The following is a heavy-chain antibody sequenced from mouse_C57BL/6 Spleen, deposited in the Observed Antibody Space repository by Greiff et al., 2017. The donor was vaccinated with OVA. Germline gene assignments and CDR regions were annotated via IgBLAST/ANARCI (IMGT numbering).Heavy chain of an antibody. CDR2: IDPANGNT. CDR3: ARSYYGSSSVGYIDV. V-gene: IGHV14-3*01. Sequence: EVQLQQSVAELVRPGASVKLSCTASGFNIKNTYMHWVKQRPEQGLEWIGRIDPANGNTKYAPKFQGKATITADTSSNTAYLQLSSLTSEDTAIYDCARSYYGSSSVGYIDVWGTGTTVTVSS. D-gene: IGHD1-1*01. CDR1: GFNIKNTY. J-gene: IGHJ1*03.